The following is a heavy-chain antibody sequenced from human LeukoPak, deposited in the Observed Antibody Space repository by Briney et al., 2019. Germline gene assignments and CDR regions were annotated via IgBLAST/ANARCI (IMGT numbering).Heavy chain of an antibody. V-gene: IGHV1-8*01. CDR2: LNPNSGKT. J-gene: IGHJ4*02. CDR1: GYTITSSD. D-gene: IGHD6-13*01. CDR3: ARGRPGLAAAGTYDF. Sequence: ASVKVSCKASGYTITSSDINWLRQATGQGPEWMGWLNPNSGKTGYAQKFQGRVTLTHDTATSTAYMELSNLRFEDTAVYYCARGRPGLAAAGTYDFWGQGTLITVSS.